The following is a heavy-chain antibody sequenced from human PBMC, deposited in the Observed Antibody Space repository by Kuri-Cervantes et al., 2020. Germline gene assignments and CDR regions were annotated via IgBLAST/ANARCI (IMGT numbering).Heavy chain of an antibody. CDR3: ARSFFGVADV. V-gene: IGHV3-21*04. D-gene: IGHD3-10*01. Sequence: GESLKISCAASGFTFSSYSMNWVRQAPGKGLEWVSSISSSSSYIYYADSVKGRFTISRDNSKNTLYLQMNSLRAEDTAVYYCARSFFGVADVWGQGTTVTVSS. J-gene: IGHJ6*02. CDR2: ISSSSSYI. CDR1: GFTFSSYS.